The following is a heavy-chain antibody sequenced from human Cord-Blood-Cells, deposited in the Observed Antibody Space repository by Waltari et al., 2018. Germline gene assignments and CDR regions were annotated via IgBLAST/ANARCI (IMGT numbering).Heavy chain of an antibody. J-gene: IGHJ6*02. Sequence: QLQLQVSGPGLVTHSETLSLTCTVPGGSVSRSSYSWGWIPQPPGEGLEWIWSIYYSGSTYYNPSLKSRVTISVDTSKNQFSLKLSSVTAADTAVYYCARLSGNYYGMDVWGQGTTVTVSS. CDR2: IYYSGST. CDR3: ARLSGNYYGMDV. V-gene: IGHV4-39*01. CDR1: GGSVSRSSYS. D-gene: IGHD3-10*01.